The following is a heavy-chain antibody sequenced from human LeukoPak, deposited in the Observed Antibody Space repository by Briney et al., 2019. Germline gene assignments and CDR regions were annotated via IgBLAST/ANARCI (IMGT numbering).Heavy chain of an antibody. CDR1: GYTFTGYY. CDR2: INPNSGGT. V-gene: IGHV1-2*02. D-gene: IGHD3-22*01. J-gene: IGHJ4*02. CDR3: ARDARSDYYDSSGYLGEFDY. Sequence: GASVKVSCKASGYTFTGYYMHWVRQAPGQGLEWMGWINPNSGGTNYAQKFQGRVTMTRDTSTSTVYMELSSLRSEDTAVYYCARDARSDYYDSSGYLGEFDYWGQGTLVTVSS.